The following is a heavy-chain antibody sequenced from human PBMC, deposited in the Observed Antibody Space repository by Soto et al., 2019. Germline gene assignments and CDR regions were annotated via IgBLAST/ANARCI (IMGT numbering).Heavy chain of an antibody. Sequence: GASLKISCKGSGYSFTSYWIGWVRQMPGKGLEWMGIIYPGDSDTRYSPSFQGQVTISADKSIGTAYLQWSSLKASDTAMYYCARQDMDTATPGDYWGQGTLVTVSS. D-gene: IGHD5-18*01. V-gene: IGHV5-51*01. J-gene: IGHJ4*02. CDR3: ARQDMDTATPGDY. CDR2: IYPGDSDT. CDR1: GYSFTSYW.